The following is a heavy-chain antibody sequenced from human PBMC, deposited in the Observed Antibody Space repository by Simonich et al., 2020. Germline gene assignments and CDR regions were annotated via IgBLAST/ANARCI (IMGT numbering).Heavy chain of an antibody. CDR3: ARHAGFAFDI. D-gene: IGHD6-13*01. J-gene: IGHJ3*02. Sequence: QLQLQESGPGLVKPSETLSLTCTVSGGSISSSSYYWGWIRQPPGKGLEWIGSIYYSGSTYNNPSLKSRVTIAVETSKNQFSLKLSSVTAADTAVYYCARHAGFAFDIWGQGTMVTVSS. CDR1: GGSISSSSYY. V-gene: IGHV4-39*01. CDR2: IYYSGST.